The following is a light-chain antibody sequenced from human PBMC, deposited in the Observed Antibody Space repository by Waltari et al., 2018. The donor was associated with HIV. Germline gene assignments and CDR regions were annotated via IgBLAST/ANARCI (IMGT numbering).Light chain of an antibody. CDR1: GSDIGGYNY. J-gene: IGLJ2*01. Sequence: QSALTQSASVSQSPGQSITISCTGTGSDIGGYNYVSWYQQQPGKAPKLLIYDVTDRPSGISDRFSGSKSGNTASLTISGLQAEDEADYYCSSYTISSTVVFGGGTKLTVL. CDR3: SSYTISSTVV. CDR2: DVT. V-gene: IGLV2-14*03.